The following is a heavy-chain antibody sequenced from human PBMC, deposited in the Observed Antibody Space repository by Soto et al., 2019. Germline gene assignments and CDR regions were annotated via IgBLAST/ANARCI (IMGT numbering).Heavy chain of an antibody. CDR2: ISAYNGNT. J-gene: IGHJ4*02. CDR3: ARDGRPYSSGPFYYFDY. Sequence: ASVKVSCKASGYTFTSYGISWVRQAPGQGLEWMGWISAYNGNTNYAQKLQGRVTMTTDTSTSTAYMELRSLRSDDTAVYYCARDGRPYSSGPFYYFDYWGQGTLVTVSS. D-gene: IGHD6-19*01. CDR1: GYTFTSYG. V-gene: IGHV1-18*01.